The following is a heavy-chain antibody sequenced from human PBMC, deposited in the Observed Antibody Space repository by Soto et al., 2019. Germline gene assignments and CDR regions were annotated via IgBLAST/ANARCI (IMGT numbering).Heavy chain of an antibody. CDR2: INHSGST. V-gene: IGHV4-34*01. Sequence: SETLSLTCAVYGGSFSGYYWSWIRQPPGKGLEWIGEINHSGSTNYNPSLKSRVTISVDTSKNQFSLKLSSVTAADTAVYYCAKFRSGWYFTPYYYGMDVWGQGTTVTVSS. CDR1: GGSFSGYY. CDR3: AKFRSGWYFTPYYYGMDV. J-gene: IGHJ6*02. D-gene: IGHD6-19*01.